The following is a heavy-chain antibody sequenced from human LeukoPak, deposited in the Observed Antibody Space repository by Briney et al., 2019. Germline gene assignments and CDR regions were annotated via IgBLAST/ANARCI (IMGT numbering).Heavy chain of an antibody. Sequence: GGSLRLSCAASGFTFSSYDMHWVRQATGKGLEWVSAISTAGDTYYPGSVKGRFTISRENAKNSLYLQMNSLRAGDTAVYYCARRGIAVNAFDIWGQGTMVTVSS. V-gene: IGHV3-13*01. J-gene: IGHJ3*02. CDR3: ARRGIAVNAFDI. CDR2: ISTAGDT. CDR1: GFTFSSYD. D-gene: IGHD6-19*01.